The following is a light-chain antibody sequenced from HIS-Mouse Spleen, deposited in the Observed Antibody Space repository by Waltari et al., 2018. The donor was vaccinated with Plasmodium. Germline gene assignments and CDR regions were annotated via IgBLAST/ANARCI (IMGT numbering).Light chain of an antibody. CDR3: SSYTSSSTLV. CDR1: SSDVGGSNY. J-gene: IGLJ2*01. Sequence: QSALTQPASVSGSPGQSITISCPGTSSDVGGSNYASWYQQHPGKAPKLMIYDVSNRPSGVSNRFSGSKSGNTASLTISGLQAEDEADYYCSSYTSSSTLVFGGGTKLTVL. V-gene: IGLV2-14*03. CDR2: DVS.